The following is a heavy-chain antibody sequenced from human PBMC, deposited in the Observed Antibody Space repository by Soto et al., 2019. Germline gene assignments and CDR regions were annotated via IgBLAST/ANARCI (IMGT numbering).Heavy chain of an antibody. V-gene: IGHV1-46*01. CDR2: MNPSGTT. J-gene: IGHJ4*02. CDR1: DYIFTNFY. CDR3: ARGPRPRFDY. Sequence: GASVKVSCKASDYIFTNFYIHWVRQSPGQGLQWMGTMNPSGTTGSAQKFQGRVTMTRDTSTSTVYMELSGLRSEDSAVYYCARGPRPRFDYWGPGTLVTVSS.